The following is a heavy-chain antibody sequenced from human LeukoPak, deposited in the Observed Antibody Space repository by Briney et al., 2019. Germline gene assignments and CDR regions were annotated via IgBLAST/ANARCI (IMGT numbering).Heavy chain of an antibody. J-gene: IGHJ4*02. V-gene: IGHV3-23*01. CDR2: ISGSGGST. Sequence: PGGSLRLSCAASGFTFSSYAMSWVRQAPGKGLEWVSAISGSGGSTYYADSVKGRFTISRDNSKNTLYLQVNSLRAEDTAVYYCGKEVERHFDLKYWGQGTLVTVSS. CDR1: GFTFSSYA. CDR3: GKEVERHFDLKY.